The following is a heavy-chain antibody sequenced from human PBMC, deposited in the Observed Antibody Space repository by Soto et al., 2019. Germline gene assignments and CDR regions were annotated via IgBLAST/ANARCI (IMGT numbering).Heavy chain of an antibody. V-gene: IGHV3-21*01. CDR2: ISSSSSYI. D-gene: IGHD2-8*01. CDR1: GFTFSSYS. Sequence: GGSLRLSCAASGFTFSSYSMNWVRQAPGKGLEWVSSISSSSSYIYYADSVKGRITISRDNAKNSLYLQMNSLRAEDTAVYYCARDRGYCTNGVCYNYYYGMDVWGQGTTVTVSS. J-gene: IGHJ6*02. CDR3: ARDRGYCTNGVCYNYYYGMDV.